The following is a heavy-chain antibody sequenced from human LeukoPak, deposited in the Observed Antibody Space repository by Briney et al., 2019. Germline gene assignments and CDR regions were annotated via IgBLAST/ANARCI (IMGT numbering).Heavy chain of an antibody. V-gene: IGHV1-69*04. CDR2: IIPIFGIA. CDR3: ARDEDSYYDFWCGSYGMDV. CDR1: GGTFSSYA. J-gene: IGHJ6*02. Sequence: SVKVSCKASGGTFSSYAISWVRQAPGQGLEWMGKIIPIFGIANYAQKFQGRVTITADKSTSTAYMELSSLRSEDTAVYYCARDEDSYYDFWCGSYGMDVWGQGTTVTVSS. D-gene: IGHD3-3*01.